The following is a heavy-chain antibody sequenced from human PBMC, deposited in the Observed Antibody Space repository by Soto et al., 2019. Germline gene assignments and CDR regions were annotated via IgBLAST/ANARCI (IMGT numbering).Heavy chain of an antibody. V-gene: IGHV1-58*01. Sequence: SVKVSCKASGFTFTSSAVQWVRQARGQGLEWIGWINVGSGNTNYAQKFQGRVTITRDTSTSTAYMELSRLRSDDTAVYYCARTSGSYFFRDYWGQGTLVTVSS. J-gene: IGHJ4*02. CDR1: GFTFTSSA. CDR2: INVGSGNT. D-gene: IGHD3-10*01. CDR3: ARTSGSYFFRDY.